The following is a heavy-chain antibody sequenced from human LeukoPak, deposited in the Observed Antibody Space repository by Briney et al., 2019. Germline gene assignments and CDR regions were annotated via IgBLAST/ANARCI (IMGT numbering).Heavy chain of an antibody. D-gene: IGHD1-7*01. J-gene: IGHJ4*02. Sequence: GGSLRLSCAASGFTFSSFWMSWVSQAPGKGLQWVANIKEDGSEKYYVDSVKGRFTISRDNAKNSLYLQMNSLTAEDTAVYYCARAPEYGTTDYWGQGTLVTVSS. CDR1: GFTFSSFW. V-gene: IGHV3-7*01. CDR2: IKEDGSEK. CDR3: ARAPEYGTTDY.